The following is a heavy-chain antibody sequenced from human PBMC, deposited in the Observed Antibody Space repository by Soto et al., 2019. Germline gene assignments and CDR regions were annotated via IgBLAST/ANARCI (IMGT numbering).Heavy chain of an antibody. CDR1: GFTFSSYA. CDR2: ISGSGGST. J-gene: IGHJ4*02. Sequence: PGGSLRLSCAASGFTFSSYAMSWVRQAPGKGLEWVSAISGSGGSTYYADSVKGRFTISRDNSKNTLYLQMNSLRAEDTAVYYCAKKPYSARNRWGFQKLYYFDYWGQGTLVTVSS. CDR3: AKKPYSARNRWGFQKLYYFDY. V-gene: IGHV3-23*01. D-gene: IGHD6-6*01.